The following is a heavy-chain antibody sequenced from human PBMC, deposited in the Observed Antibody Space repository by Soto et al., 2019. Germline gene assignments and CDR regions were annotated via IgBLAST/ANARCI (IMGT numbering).Heavy chain of an antibody. J-gene: IGHJ4*02. V-gene: IGHV3-23*01. CDR3: ALGREYDFWSGYYIEMDY. Sequence: VGSLRLSCACSVFTLSSYAMTCVRHSPGKWLEWVAAISDSDDDTHYADSVKGRFTISTDFLKSTLFLRMNSLRAEDTAVYYCALGREYDFWSGYYIEMDYYGQGTLVRVSS. CDR2: ISDSDDDT. CDR1: VFTLSSYA. D-gene: IGHD3-3*01.